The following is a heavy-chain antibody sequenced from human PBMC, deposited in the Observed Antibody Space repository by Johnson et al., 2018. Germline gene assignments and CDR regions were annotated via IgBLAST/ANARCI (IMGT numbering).Heavy chain of an antibody. J-gene: IGHJ3*02. Sequence: QVQLVQSGGGVVQPGRSLRLSCAASGFTFSSYAMHWVRQAPGKGLEWVAVISYDGSNKYYADSVKGRSTISRDNSKNTLYLQMNSLRAEDTAVFYCARALWPGSPGAFDIWCQGTMVPVAS. CDR3: ARALWPGSPGAFDI. CDR2: ISYDGSNK. CDR1: GFTFSSYA. V-gene: IGHV3-30-3*01.